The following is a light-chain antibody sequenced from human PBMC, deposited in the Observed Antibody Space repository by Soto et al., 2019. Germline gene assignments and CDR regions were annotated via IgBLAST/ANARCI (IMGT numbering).Light chain of an antibody. CDR1: SSNIGSYYD. CDR2: GDN. Sequence: QSVRTQPPSVSRAPGQRVTIPCTGSSSNIGSYYDVHWYQQLPGTVPKLLIYGDNNRPSGVPDRFSGSKSGTSASLAITGLQAEDEAYYYCQSYDSSLSHVVFGGGTKLTVL. CDR3: QSYDSSLSHVV. V-gene: IGLV1-40*01. J-gene: IGLJ2*01.